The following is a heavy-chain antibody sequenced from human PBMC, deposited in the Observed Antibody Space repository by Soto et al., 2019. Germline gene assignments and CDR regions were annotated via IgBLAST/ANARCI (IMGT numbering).Heavy chain of an antibody. CDR2: ISSSGGTT. CDR1: GFTFSGYA. Sequence: VGSLILSCAASGFTFSGYAMNWVRQTPGKGLEWVSGISSSGGTTHYADSVKGRFTISRDNSKNTLYLQMNSLRAEDTALYYCAKPLGYSYGNFDYWGQGTLVTVSS. V-gene: IGHV3-23*01. CDR3: AKPLGYSYGNFDY. J-gene: IGHJ4*02. D-gene: IGHD5-18*01.